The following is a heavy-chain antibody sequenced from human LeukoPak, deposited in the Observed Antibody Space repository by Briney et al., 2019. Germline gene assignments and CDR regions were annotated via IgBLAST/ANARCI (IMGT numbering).Heavy chain of an antibody. CDR2: ISGSGGST. J-gene: IGHJ6*03. D-gene: IGHD2-2*02. CDR1: GFTFSSYA. Sequence: GGSLRLSCAASGFTFSSYAMSWVRQAPGKGLGWVSAISGSGGSTYYADSVKGRFTISRDNSKNTLYLQMNSLRAEDTAVYYCAKGGQGYCSSTSCYTAHYYYYYYMDVWGKGTTVTVSS. CDR3: AKGGQGYCSSTSCYTAHYYYYYYMDV. V-gene: IGHV3-23*01.